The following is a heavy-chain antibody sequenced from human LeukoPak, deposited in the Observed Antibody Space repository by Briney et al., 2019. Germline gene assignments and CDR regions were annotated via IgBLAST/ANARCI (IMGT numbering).Heavy chain of an antibody. CDR2: IYYSGST. V-gene: IGHV4-59*01. D-gene: IGHD3-10*01. Sequence: SETLSLTCTVSGCSISSYYWSWIRQPPGKGLEWIGYIYYSGSTNYNPSLKSRVTISVDTSKNQFSLKLSSVTAADTAVYYCARALGGSGSRGLFDPWGQGTLVTASS. J-gene: IGHJ5*02. CDR3: ARALGGSGSRGLFDP. CDR1: GCSISSYY.